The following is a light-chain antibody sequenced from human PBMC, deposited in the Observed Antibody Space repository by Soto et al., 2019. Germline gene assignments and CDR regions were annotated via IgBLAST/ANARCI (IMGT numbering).Light chain of an antibody. CDR1: SSDVGGYNY. CDR2: EVS. V-gene: IGLV2-8*01. J-gene: IGLJ3*02. Sequence: QSALTQPPSASGSPGQSVTISCTGTSSDVGGYNYVSWYQQHPGKAPKLMIYEVSKRPSGIPDRLSGSKSGNTASLTVSGLRADDEADYYCTSYAGSNNWVFGGGTKLTVL. CDR3: TSYAGSNNWV.